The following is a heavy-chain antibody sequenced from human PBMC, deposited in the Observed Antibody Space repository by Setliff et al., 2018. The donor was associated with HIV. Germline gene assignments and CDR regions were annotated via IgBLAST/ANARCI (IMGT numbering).Heavy chain of an antibody. Sequence: SETLSLTCGVSGYSISSGHYWGWIRQPPGKGLEWIGSIYHSGSTNYNPSLKSRVTISVDTSKNQFSLKLSSVTAADTAVYYCARETYYYDSSGYYESFDYWGQGTLVTVSS. CDR2: IYHSGST. D-gene: IGHD3-22*01. CDR1: GYSISSGHY. J-gene: IGHJ4*02. CDR3: ARETYYYDSSGYYESFDY. V-gene: IGHV4-38-2*02.